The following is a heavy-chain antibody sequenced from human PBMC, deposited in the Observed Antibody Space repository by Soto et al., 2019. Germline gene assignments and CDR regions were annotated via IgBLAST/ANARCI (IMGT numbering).Heavy chain of an antibody. CDR2: ISYDGRNK. CDR3: AKHLTALSPDAFYS. CDR1: GVCCCRCG. V-gene: IGHV3-30*18. Sequence: PGGSLTLSCAASGVCCCRCGLYQDRQAPGKGLEWVAVISYDGRNKNYADSVKGRFTISRDNPRNTLYLEMNSVRGEDTAVYYCAKHLTALSPDAFYSWGQGTTLTVSS. J-gene: IGHJ3*02.